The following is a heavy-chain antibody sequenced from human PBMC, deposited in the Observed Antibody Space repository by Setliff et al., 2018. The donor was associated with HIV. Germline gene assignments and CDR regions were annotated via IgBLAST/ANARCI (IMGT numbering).Heavy chain of an antibody. J-gene: IGHJ4*02. D-gene: IGHD6-6*01. V-gene: IGHV4-39*07. Sequence: SETLSLTCTLSGGSVSSSGYYWGWLRQPPGQGPEWIGSVYYTGSTYYSLSLNSRVTISVDTSRNQFSLKLSSVTAADTAVYYCARGGYIAARFYYFYYWGQGLLVTVSS. CDR1: GGSVSSSGYY. CDR2: VYYTGST. CDR3: ARGGYIAARFYYFYY.